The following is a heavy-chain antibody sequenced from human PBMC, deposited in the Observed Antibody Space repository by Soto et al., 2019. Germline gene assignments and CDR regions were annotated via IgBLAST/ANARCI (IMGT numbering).Heavy chain of an antibody. CDR2: IGSSGTTI. V-gene: IGHV3-48*03. CDR3: SRDRVAGRSIRDGFEM. CDR1: GFNFNYYE. Sequence: EEQLVESGGGLVQPGGSLRLSCAASGFNFNYYEMNWVRQAPGKGLEWLSYIGSSGTTIYYGDSVKGRFIFSRDNAKTSLYQRMNSLRVEDTAIYYCSRDRVAGRSIRDGFEMWGQGTMVTVSA. J-gene: IGHJ3*02. D-gene: IGHD2-21*01.